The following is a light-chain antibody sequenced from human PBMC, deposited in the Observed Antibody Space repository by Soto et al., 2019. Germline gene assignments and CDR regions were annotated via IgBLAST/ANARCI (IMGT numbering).Light chain of an antibody. J-gene: IGKJ1*01. CDR1: ERIGSW. CDR3: QQYSSSPRT. CDR2: KAS. Sequence: DVQMTQSPSTLSASVGDRVTITCRASERIGSWLAWYQLKPGTVSKLLIYKASTLTKGVTSTFSGSGSGTEFNLTINRLQPDDFAAYYCQQYSSSPRTFGQGTKVDIK. V-gene: IGKV1-5*03.